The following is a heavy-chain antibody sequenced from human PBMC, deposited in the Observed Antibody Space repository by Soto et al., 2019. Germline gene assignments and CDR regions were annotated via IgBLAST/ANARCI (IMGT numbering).Heavy chain of an antibody. J-gene: IGHJ5*02. Sequence: QVQLQQWGAGLLKPSETLSLTCAVYGGSFSGYYWSWIRQPPGKGLEWIGEINHSGSTNYNPSLKSRVTISVDTPKNQFSLKLSSVTAADTAVYYCARGGWDTMVRAHAWVAPWGQGTLVTVSS. CDR2: INHSGST. CDR1: GGSFSGYY. V-gene: IGHV4-34*01. D-gene: IGHD3-10*01. CDR3: ARGGWDTMVRAHAWVAP.